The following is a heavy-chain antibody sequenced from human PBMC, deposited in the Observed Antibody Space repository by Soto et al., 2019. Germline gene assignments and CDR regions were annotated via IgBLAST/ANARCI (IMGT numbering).Heavy chain of an antibody. CDR2: INHSGST. CDR3: ARGGIHYYDSSGAPMNWFDP. Sequence: PSETLSLTCAVYGGSFSGYYWSLIRQPPGKGLEWIGEINHSGSTNYNPSLKSRVTISVDTSKNQFSLKLSSVTAADTAVYYCARGGIHYYDSSGAPMNWFDPWGQGTLVTVSS. D-gene: IGHD3-22*01. J-gene: IGHJ5*02. CDR1: GGSFSGYY. V-gene: IGHV4-34*01.